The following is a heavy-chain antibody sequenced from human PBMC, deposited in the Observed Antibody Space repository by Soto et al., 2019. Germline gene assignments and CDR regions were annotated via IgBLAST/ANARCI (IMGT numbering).Heavy chain of an antibody. CDR3: ARRGYMDV. Sequence: SETLSLTCAVSGGSISSGDYYWSWIRQPPGKGLEWIGDINHSGTTNYNPSLKSRVTISIDTSKNQFSLKLSSVTAADTAVYYCARRGYMDVWGKGTTVTVSS. J-gene: IGHJ6*03. V-gene: IGHV4-30-4*01. CDR1: GGSISSGDYY. CDR2: INHSGTT.